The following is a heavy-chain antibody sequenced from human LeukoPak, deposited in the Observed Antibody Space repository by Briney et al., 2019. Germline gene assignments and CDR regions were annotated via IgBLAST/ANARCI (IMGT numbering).Heavy chain of an antibody. V-gene: IGHV3-30*02. Sequence: GGSVSLSCAASGFTFSKYGIHWVRQAPGKGLEWVAFIFYDGVKDYYADSVKGRFTISRDNSKNTVFLQMNSLRGDDTAVYYCAKDRLAYKYYYYMDVWGKGTAVTVSS. CDR3: AKDRLAYKYYYYMDV. D-gene: IGHD2-21*01. CDR2: IFYDGVKD. J-gene: IGHJ6*03. CDR1: GFTFSKYG.